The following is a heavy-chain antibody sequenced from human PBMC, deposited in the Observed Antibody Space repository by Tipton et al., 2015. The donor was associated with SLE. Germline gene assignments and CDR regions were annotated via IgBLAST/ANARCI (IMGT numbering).Heavy chain of an antibody. CDR2: ISYSGTT. J-gene: IGHJ4*02. D-gene: IGHD5-12*01. V-gene: IGHV4-39*01. CDR1: GFSISSSSYT. Sequence: GLVKPSETLSLTCTVSGFSISSSSYTWGWIRQPPGKGLEWIGSISYSGTTAYNPSLKSRGTIFVDTSKNQFSLKLSSVTAADTAVYYCARRPHRGYGFVYYFDYWGQGTLVTVSS. CDR3: ARRPHRGYGFVYYFDY.